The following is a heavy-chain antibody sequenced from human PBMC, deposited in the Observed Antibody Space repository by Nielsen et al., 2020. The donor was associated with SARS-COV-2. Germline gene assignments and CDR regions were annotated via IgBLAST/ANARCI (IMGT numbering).Heavy chain of an antibody. CDR3: ARGDQKVGALDY. D-gene: IGHD1-26*01. Sequence: VGQAAWKGLEWVAVISYDGSNKYYADSVKGRFTISRDNSKHTLYLQMNSLRAEDTAVYYCARGDQKVGALDYWGQGTLVTVSS. CDR2: ISYDGSNK. J-gene: IGHJ4*02. V-gene: IGHV3-30-3*01.